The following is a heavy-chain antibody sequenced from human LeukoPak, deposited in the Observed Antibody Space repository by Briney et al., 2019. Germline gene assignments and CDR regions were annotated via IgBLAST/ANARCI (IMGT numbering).Heavy chain of an antibody. J-gene: IGHJ4*02. Sequence: SVKVSCKASGGTFSNSAVSWLRQAPGQGLEWMGGIVPMFRAPNYGEKFQDRVTISADKSTGTAYMKVSSLRSDDTAVYYCATGRRPENYDYFDYWGQGTLVIVSS. V-gene: IGHV1-69*06. CDR1: GGTFSNSA. CDR3: ATGRRPENYDYFDY. CDR2: IVPMFRAP. D-gene: IGHD1-14*01.